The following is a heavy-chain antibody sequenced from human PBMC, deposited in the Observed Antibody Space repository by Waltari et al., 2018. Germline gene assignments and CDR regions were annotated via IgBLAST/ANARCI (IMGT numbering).Heavy chain of an antibody. V-gene: IGHV4-39*01. Sequence: QLQLQESGPGLVKPSETLSLTCTVSGGSISSSSYYWGWIRQPPGKGLEWIGSMYYSGSTYYNPSRKGRVTISVDTSKNQFSRKLSSGTAADTAVYYCARHVLLWFGELLTFDYWGQGTLVTVSS. CDR2: MYYSGST. J-gene: IGHJ4*02. CDR1: GGSISSSSYY. CDR3: ARHVLLWFGELLTFDY. D-gene: IGHD3-10*01.